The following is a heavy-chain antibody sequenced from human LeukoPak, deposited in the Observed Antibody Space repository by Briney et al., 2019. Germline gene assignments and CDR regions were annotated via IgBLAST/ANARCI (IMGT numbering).Heavy chain of an antibody. CDR3: ARGPLYCSGGSCYNYYMDV. CDR1: GYTFTSYD. J-gene: IGHJ6*03. D-gene: IGHD2-15*01. Sequence: ASVKVSCKASGYTFTSYDINWVRQATGQGLEWMGWMNPNSGNTGYAQKFQGRVTMTRNTSISTAYMELSSLRSEDTAVYYCARGPLYCSGGSCYNYYMDVWGKGTTVTVSS. V-gene: IGHV1-8*01. CDR2: MNPNSGNT.